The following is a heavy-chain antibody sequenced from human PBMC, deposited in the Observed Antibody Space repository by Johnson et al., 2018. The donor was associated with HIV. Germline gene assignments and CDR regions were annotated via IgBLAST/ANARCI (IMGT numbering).Heavy chain of an antibody. D-gene: IGHD4-17*01. J-gene: IGHJ3*02. CDR2: ISYDGSNK. CDR3: ARVRPNPTVTTRGAAFDI. V-gene: IGHV3-30-3*01. CDR1: GFTFSSYA. Sequence: VQLVESGGGAVRPGGSLRLSCVVSGFTFSSYAMHWVRQAPGKGLEWVAVISYDGSNKYYADSVKGRFTISRDNSKNTLYLQMNSLRAEDTAVYYCARVRPNPTVTTRGAAFDIWGQGTMVTVSS.